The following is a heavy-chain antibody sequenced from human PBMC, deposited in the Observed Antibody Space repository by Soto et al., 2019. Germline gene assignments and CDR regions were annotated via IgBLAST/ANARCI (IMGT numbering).Heavy chain of an antibody. CDR2: IYYSGST. CDR1: GGSISSGGYY. D-gene: IGHD2-2*01. Sequence: SETLSLTCTVSGGSISSGGYYWSWIRQHPGKGLEWIGYIYYSGSTYYNPSLKSRVTISVDTSKNQFSLKLSSVTAADTAVYYCARERFIVVPAATNWFDPWGQGTLVTVSS. J-gene: IGHJ5*02. V-gene: IGHV4-31*03. CDR3: ARERFIVVPAATNWFDP.